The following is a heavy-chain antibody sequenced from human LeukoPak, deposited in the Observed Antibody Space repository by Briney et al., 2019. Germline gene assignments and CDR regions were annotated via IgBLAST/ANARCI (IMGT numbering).Heavy chain of an antibody. V-gene: IGHV4-59*12. J-gene: IGHJ5*02. CDR2: IYYSGST. CDR3: ARVGDWFDP. CDR1: GGSISSYY. Sequence: PSETLSLTCTVSGGSISSYYWSWIRQPPGKGLEWIGYIYYSGSTYYNPSLKSRVTISVDRSKNQFSLKLSSVTAADTAVYYCARVGDWFDPWGQGTLVTVSS.